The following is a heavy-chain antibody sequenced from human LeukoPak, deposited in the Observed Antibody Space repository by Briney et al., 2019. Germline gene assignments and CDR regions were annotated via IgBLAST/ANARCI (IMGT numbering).Heavy chain of an antibody. V-gene: IGHV3-15*01. J-gene: IGHJ4*02. D-gene: IGHD2-2*01. CDR3: TTYCSSTSCYYFDY. CDR2: IKSKTDGGTT. Sequence: GGSLRLSCAASGFTFNSYGMHWVRQAPGKGLEWVGRIKSKTDGGTTDYAAPVKGRFTISRDDSKNTLYPQMNSLKTEDTAVYYCTTYCSSTSCYYFDYWGQGTLVTVSS. CDR1: GFTFNSYG.